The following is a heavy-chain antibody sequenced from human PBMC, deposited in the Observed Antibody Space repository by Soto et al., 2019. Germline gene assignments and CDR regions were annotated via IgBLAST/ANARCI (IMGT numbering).Heavy chain of an antibody. CDR1: GYTFTSYD. CDR2: MNPNSGNT. Sequence: QVQLVQSGAEVKKPGASVKVSCKASGYTFTSYDINWVRQATGQGLEWMGWMNPNSGNTGYAQKVQGRVTMARSTSRSTAYMELSSLRSADTAVYYCARGRISIRWFDPWGQGTLVTVSS. V-gene: IGHV1-8*01. CDR3: ARGRISIRWFDP. J-gene: IGHJ5*02. D-gene: IGHD3-3*02.